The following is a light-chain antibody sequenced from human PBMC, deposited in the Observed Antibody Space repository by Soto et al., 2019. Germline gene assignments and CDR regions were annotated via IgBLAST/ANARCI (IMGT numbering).Light chain of an antibody. CDR2: AAS. CDR1: QGISSY. CDR3: QQLNSYPT. Sequence: IQFTQSPSSLSSSVLERFTITCRASQGISSYLAWYQQKPGKAPKLLIYAASTLQSGVPSRFSGSGSGTDFTLTISSLQPEDFATYYCQQLNSYPTFGQGTRLEIK. J-gene: IGKJ5*01. V-gene: IGKV1-9*01.